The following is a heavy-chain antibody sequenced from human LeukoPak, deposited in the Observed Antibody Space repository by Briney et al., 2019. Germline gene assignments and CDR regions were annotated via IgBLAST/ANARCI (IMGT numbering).Heavy chain of an antibody. D-gene: IGHD6-19*01. Sequence: PAGSLRLSCAASGFTFSSYWMSWVRQAPGKGLEWVANIKRDGSEKYYVDSVKGRFTISRDNAKNSLYLQMNSLRAEDTAVYYCARDYLIGIAVAGTPEVLLGNWYYFDYWGQGTLVTVSS. V-gene: IGHV3-7*01. CDR2: IKRDGSEK. CDR1: GFTFSSYW. J-gene: IGHJ4*02. CDR3: ARDYLIGIAVAGTPEVLLGNWYYFDY.